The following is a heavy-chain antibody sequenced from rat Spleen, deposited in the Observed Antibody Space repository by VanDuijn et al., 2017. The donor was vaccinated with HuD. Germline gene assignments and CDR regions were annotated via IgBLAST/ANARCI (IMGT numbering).Heavy chain of an antibody. CDR2: MWSGGST. J-gene: IGHJ2*01. CDR1: GFSLTDYS. V-gene: IGHV2S63*01. Sequence: VQLKESGPGLVQPSQTLSLTCTVSGFSLTDYSVHWVRQPPGKGLEWMGLMWSGGSTAYNSALKSRLSISRDTSKSQVFLKINSLQAEGTASYYCTRTGITSFDYWGQGVMVTVSS. D-gene: IGHD1-4*01. CDR3: TRTGITSFDY.